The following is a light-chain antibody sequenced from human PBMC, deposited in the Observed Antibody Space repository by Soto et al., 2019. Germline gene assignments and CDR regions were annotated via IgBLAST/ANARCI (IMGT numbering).Light chain of an antibody. CDR1: QSLSTN. CDR3: QQYGSSPPIT. Sequence: EILFTQSPGTLALSPGERATLSCRASQSLSTNVAWYQQRPGQPPRLIIYGASTRATGIPARFSGSGSGADFPLTIRRLEPQDFSLYYCQQYGSSPPITFGQGTRLEIK. J-gene: IGKJ5*01. CDR2: GAS. V-gene: IGKV3-20*01.